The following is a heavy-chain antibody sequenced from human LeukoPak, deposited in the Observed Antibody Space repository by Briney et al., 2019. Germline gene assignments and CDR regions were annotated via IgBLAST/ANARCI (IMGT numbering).Heavy chain of an antibody. Sequence: ASVKVSCKASGYTFTSYGISWVRQAPGQGLEWMGWISAYNGNTNYAQKLQGRVTMTTDTSISTAYMELSSLRSEDTAVYYCARGLDYYDSSGYYYGYWGQGTLVTVSS. D-gene: IGHD3-22*01. CDR2: ISAYNGNT. J-gene: IGHJ4*02. CDR3: ARGLDYYDSSGYYYGY. CDR1: GYTFTSYG. V-gene: IGHV1-18*01.